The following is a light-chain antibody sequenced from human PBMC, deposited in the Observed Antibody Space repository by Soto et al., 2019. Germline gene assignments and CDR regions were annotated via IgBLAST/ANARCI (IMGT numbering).Light chain of an antibody. CDR1: SSNIGDNY. J-gene: IGLJ2*01. Sequence: QSVLTQPPSVSAAPGQKVTISCSGSSSNIGDNYVSWYQQLPGTAPKLLIYENNKRPSGIPDRFSGSKSGTSATLGITGLQTGDEADYYCGTWENSLTVGVFGGGTKLTVL. CDR2: ENN. CDR3: GTWENSLTVGV. V-gene: IGLV1-51*02.